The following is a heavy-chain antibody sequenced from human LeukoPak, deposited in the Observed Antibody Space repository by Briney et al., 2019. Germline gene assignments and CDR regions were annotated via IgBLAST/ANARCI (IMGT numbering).Heavy chain of an antibody. Sequence: PVASVKVSCKASGYSFTSNYIHRVRQAPGQGLEWMGMIYPRDGSTSYAQKFQGRVTVTRDTSTSTVHMELSGLRSEDTAVYYCARDQEAFDYWGQGTLVTVSS. CDR1: GYSFTSNY. J-gene: IGHJ4*02. CDR2: IYPRDGST. CDR3: ARDQEAFDY. V-gene: IGHV1-46*01.